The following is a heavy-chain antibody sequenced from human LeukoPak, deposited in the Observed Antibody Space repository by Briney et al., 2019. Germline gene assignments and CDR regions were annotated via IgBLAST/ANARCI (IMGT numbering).Heavy chain of an antibody. CDR2: IYYSGST. J-gene: IGHJ4*02. CDR3: ARIYGSGSYREYYFDY. D-gene: IGHD3-10*01. V-gene: IGHV4-59*08. Sequence: PSETLSLTCTASGGSISSYYWSWIRQPPGKGLEWIGYIYYSGSTNYNPSLKSRVTISVDTSKNQFSLKLSSVTAADTAVYYCARIYGSGSYREYYFDYWGQGTLVTVSS. CDR1: GGSISSYY.